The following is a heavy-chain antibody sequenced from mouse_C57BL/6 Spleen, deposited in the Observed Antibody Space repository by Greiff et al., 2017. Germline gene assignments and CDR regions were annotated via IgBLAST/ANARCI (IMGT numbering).Heavy chain of an antibody. J-gene: IGHJ4*01. Sequence: QVQLQQPGAELVMPGASVKLSCKASGYTFTSYWMHWVKQRPGQGLDWIGEIDPSDSYTNYNQKVKGKSTLTVDKSSSTAYMQLSSLTSEDSAVYYCARGGTTVVSTDAMDYWGQGTSVTVSS. CDR3: ARGGTTVVSTDAMDY. V-gene: IGHV1-69*01. CDR1: GYTFTSYW. D-gene: IGHD1-1*01. CDR2: IDPSDSYT.